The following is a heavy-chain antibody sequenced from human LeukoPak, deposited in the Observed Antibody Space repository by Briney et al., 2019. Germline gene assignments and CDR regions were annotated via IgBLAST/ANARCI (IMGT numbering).Heavy chain of an antibody. CDR1: GGSFSGYY. J-gene: IGHJ4*02. V-gene: IGHV3-7*01. CDR3: ARRKQLVPDY. D-gene: IGHD6-6*01. CDR2: IKQDGSEK. Sequence: ETLSLTCAVCGGSFSGYYWSWIRQAPGKGLEWVANIKQDGSEKYYVDSVKGRFTISRDNAKNSLYLQMNSLRAEDTAVYYCARRKQLVPDYWGQGTLVTVSS.